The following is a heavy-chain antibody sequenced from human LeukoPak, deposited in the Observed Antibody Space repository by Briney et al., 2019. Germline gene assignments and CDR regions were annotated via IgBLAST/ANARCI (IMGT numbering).Heavy chain of an antibody. CDR1: GFTFSSYA. V-gene: IGHV3-30-3*01. CDR2: ISYDGSNK. J-gene: IGHJ5*02. Sequence: RGSLRLSCAASGFTFSSYAMHWVRQAPGKGLEWVAVISYDGSNKYYADSVKGRFTISRDNSKNTVYLQMNSLRAEDTAVYYCASSIAAAGTCSWGQGTLVTVSS. CDR3: ASSIAAAGTCS. D-gene: IGHD6-13*01.